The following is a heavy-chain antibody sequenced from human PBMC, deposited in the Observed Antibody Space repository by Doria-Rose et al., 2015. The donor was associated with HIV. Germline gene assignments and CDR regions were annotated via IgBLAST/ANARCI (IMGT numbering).Heavy chain of an antibody. D-gene: IGHD6-13*01. J-gene: IGHJ4*02. V-gene: IGHV1-46*01. CDR2: INPSGGST. Sequence: QWGAEVKKSGASVKVSCKASGYTFTSYYIHWVRQAPGQGLEWMGIINPSGGSTNYAHKFQGRVTMTRDMSASTVYMELSSLRSEDTAVYYCARDWRYSSSPKGIGYWGQGTLVTVSS. CDR1: GYTFTSYY. CDR3: ARDWRYSSSPKGIGY.